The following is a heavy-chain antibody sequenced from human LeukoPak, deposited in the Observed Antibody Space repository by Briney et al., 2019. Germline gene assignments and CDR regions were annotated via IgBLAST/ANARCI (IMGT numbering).Heavy chain of an antibody. CDR3: ARAPFTTEGFDP. CDR1: GGSISSSSYY. J-gene: IGHJ5*02. CDR2: IYYSGST. V-gene: IGHV4-39*07. D-gene: IGHD2/OR15-2a*01. Sequence: SETLSLTCTVSGGSISSSSYYWGWIRQPPGKGLEWIGSIYYSGSTYYNPSLKSRVTISVDTSKNQFSLKLSSVTAADTAVYYCARAPFTTEGFDPWGQGTLVTVSS.